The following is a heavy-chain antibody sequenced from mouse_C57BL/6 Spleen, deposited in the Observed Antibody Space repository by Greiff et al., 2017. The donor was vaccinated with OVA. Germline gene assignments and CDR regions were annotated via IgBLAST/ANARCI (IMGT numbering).Heavy chain of an antibody. J-gene: IGHJ3*01. CDR1: GYTFTSYW. Sequence: QVQLQQPGTELVKPGASVKLSCKASGYTFTSYWMHWVKQRPGQGLEWIGNINPSNGGTNYNEKFKSKATLTVDKSSSTAYMQLSSLTSEDSAGYYWARSLYYDGSSRAYWGQGTLVTVSA. CDR2: INPSNGGT. V-gene: IGHV1-53*01. CDR3: ARSLYYDGSSRAY. D-gene: IGHD1-1*01.